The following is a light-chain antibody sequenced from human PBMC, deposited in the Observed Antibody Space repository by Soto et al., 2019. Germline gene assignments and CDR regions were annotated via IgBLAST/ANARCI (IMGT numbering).Light chain of an antibody. CDR2: GAS. Sequence: EFVLTQSPGTLSLSPGERATISCRASQPVRNNYLAWYQQKTGQAPRRVLCGASNCATGIPDKFSGSWSGTDFTLTNSSMEPEDFAVYHCQNYGSSGTFGQGTKVDIK. CDR1: QPVRNNY. J-gene: IGKJ1*01. CDR3: QNYGSSGT. V-gene: IGKV3-20*01.